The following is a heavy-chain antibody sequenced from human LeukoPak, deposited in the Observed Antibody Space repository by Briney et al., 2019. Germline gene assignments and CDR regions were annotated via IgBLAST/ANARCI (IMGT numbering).Heavy chain of an antibody. CDR3: ARGLGYSYGYMGY. CDR1: GGIFRIYA. V-gene: IGHV1-69*13. CDR2: IIPLFGTP. Sequence: VQVSCHASGGIFRIYAINWVRPAPGQGLEWMGGIIPLFGTPNYAQKFQGRVTITADESTSTAYMELSSLRSDDTAVYYCARGLGYSYGYMGYWGQGTLVTVSS. J-gene: IGHJ4*02. D-gene: IGHD5-18*01.